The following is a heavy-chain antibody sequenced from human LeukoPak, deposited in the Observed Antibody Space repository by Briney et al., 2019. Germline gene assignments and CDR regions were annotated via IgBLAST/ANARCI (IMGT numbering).Heavy chain of an antibody. CDR3: ARHIPPRHCGGDCYSSGNAFDI. Sequence: SETLSLTCTVSGGSISSDYWNWIRQPPGKGLEWIGYIYYSGSTYYNPSLKSRVTISVDTSKNQFSLKLSSVTAADTAVYYCARHIPPRHCGGDCYSSGNAFDIWGQGTMVTVSS. D-gene: IGHD2-21*02. CDR1: GGSISSDY. CDR2: IYYSGST. J-gene: IGHJ3*02. V-gene: IGHV4-59*08.